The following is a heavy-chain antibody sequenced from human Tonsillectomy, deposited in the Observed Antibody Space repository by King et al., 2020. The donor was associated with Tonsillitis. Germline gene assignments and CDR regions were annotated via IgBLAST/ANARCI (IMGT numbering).Heavy chain of an antibody. CDR2: MYSSGTI. V-gene: IGHV4-39*01. CDR1: GGSIGSSDQY. D-gene: IGHD6-19*01. J-gene: IGHJ4*02. Sequence: LQLQESGPGVVKPSETLSLTCTVSGGSIGSSDQYWAWIRQPPGKGLEWIGYMYSSGTIFYNPSLKSRITISGGTSENRFSLRLSSVTAAYTAVYFCAGYGSGSFDSWGQGALVTVSS. CDR3: AGYGSGSFDS.